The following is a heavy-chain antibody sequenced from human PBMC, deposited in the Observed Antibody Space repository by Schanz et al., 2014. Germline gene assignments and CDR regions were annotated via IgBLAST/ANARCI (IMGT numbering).Heavy chain of an antibody. Sequence: PLVEFGGGLVQPGGSLRLSCAASGFTFSTYAMTWVRQAPGKGLEWVSSISIRGGNTYYTDSVKGRFTISRDNSKNPLDLQMSSLRADDTAVYYCARDRGAGWLQNLGDFDYWGQGTLVTVSS. D-gene: IGHD5-12*01. CDR3: ARDRGAGWLQNLGDFDY. CDR1: GFTFSTYA. V-gene: IGHV3-23*04. J-gene: IGHJ4*02. CDR2: ISIRGGNT.